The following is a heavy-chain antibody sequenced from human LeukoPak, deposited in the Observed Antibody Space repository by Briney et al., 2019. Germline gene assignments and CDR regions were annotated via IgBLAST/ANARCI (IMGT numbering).Heavy chain of an antibody. Sequence: GGSLRLSCAASGFTFSSYEMNWVRQAPGKGLEWVAYITSSGRIIYYADSVKGRFTISRDNAKNSLYLQVNSLRAEDTAVYYCASTGGYGSGTYDYYYFGMDVWGQGTTVTVSS. V-gene: IGHV3-48*03. CDR1: GFTFSSYE. CDR3: ASTGGYGSGTYDYYYFGMDV. J-gene: IGHJ6*02. D-gene: IGHD3-10*01. CDR2: ITSSGRII.